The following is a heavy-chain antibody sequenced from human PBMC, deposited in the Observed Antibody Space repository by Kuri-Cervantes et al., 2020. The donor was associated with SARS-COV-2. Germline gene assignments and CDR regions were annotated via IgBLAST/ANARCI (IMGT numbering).Heavy chain of an antibody. V-gene: IGHV4-39*01. D-gene: IGHD1-1*01. CDR2: IYYSGST. CDR3: ARGTGTTEPFDY. J-gene: IGHJ4*02. Sequence: ESLKISCTVSGGSISSSSYYWGWIRQPPGKGLEWIGSIYYSGSTYYNPSLKSRVTISVDTSKNQFSLKLSSVTAADTAVYYCARGTGTTEPFDYWGQGTLVTVSS. CDR1: GGSISSSSYY.